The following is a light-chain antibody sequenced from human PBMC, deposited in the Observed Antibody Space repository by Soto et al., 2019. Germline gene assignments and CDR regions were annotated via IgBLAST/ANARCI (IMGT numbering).Light chain of an antibody. CDR1: QSISSY. CDR3: QQSDVSPRT. J-gene: IGKJ1*01. CDR2: DAT. V-gene: IGKV1-39*01. Sequence: DVQMTQSPSTLSASVGDRVTITCRASQSISSYLNWYQQRPGKAPNLLIYDATRLHSGVPPRFSGSGYGTDFTLPITSLQLEDFATYYCQQSDVSPRTFGQGTKVDIK.